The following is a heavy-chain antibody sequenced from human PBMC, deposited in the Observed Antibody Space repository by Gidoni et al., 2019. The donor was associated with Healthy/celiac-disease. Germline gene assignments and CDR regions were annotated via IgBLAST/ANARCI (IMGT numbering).Heavy chain of an antibody. Sequence: QVQLVESGGGVVQPGRSLRLSCAASGFTLSSYGMHWVRQAPGKGLEWVAVIWYDGSNKYYADSVKGRFTISRDNSKNPLYLQMNSLRAEDTAVYYCARDRGEYYYDSSGYCFDYWGQGTLVTVSS. V-gene: IGHV3-33*01. J-gene: IGHJ4*02. CDR2: IWYDGSNK. CDR1: GFTLSSYG. CDR3: ARDRGEYYYDSSGYCFDY. D-gene: IGHD3-22*01.